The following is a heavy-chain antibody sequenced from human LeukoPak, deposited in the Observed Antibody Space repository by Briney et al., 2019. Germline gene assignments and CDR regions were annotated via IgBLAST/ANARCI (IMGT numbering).Heavy chain of an antibody. D-gene: IGHD3-10*01. CDR1: GFTYSSYS. Sequence: GGSLRLSCAASGFTYSSYSMNWVRQAPGKGLEWVSSISSSNSYIYYADSVKGRFTISRDNAKNSLYLQMNSLRAEDTAVYYCARAYYGSGIPYYFDYWGQGTLVTVSS. CDR2: ISSSNSYI. J-gene: IGHJ4*02. V-gene: IGHV3-21*01. CDR3: ARAYYGSGIPYYFDY.